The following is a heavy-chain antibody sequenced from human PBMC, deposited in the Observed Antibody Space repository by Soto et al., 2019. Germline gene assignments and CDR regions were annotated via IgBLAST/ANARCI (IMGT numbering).Heavy chain of an antibody. D-gene: IGHD5-12*01. V-gene: IGHV3-23*01. J-gene: IGHJ4*02. CDR2: ISGTGIST. CDR3: GKGREDRDGYIFSGRA. CDR1: GFTFSIYA. Sequence: PGGSLRLSCAASGFTFSIYAMIWVRQAPGKGLEWVSAISGTGISTYYADSVKGRFTISRDNSKNTLYMQMNGLRAEDTAVYFCGKGREDRDGYIFSGRAWGREPLLTFPS.